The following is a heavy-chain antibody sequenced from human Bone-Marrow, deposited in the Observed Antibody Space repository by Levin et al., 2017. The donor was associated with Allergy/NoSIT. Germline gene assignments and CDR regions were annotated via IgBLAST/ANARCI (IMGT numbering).Heavy chain of an antibody. J-gene: IGHJ4*02. CDR1: GDSVSSVTTA. CDR2: TYYRSKWYY. CDR3: ARGAAGWDV. V-gene: IGHV6-1*01. D-gene: IGHD6-19*01. Sequence: SQTLSLTCGISGDSVSSVTTAWNWIRQSPSRSLEWLGRTYYRSKWYYDYALSVKSRLVISPDTSENQFSLQLKSVSPDDTAVYYCARGAAGWDVWGQGIQVTVSS.